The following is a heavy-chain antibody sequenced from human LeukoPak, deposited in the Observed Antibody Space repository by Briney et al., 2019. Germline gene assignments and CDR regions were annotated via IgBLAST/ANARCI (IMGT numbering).Heavy chain of an antibody. CDR3: AKDPRYYGSGSPFNWFDP. Sequence: GGSLRLSCAASGFTFSSYGMHWVRQAPGKGPEWVAFIRYDGSNKYYADSVKGRFTISRDNSKNTLYLQMNSLRAEDTAVYYCAKDPRYYGSGSPFNWFDPWGQGTLVTVSS. CDR2: IRYDGSNK. D-gene: IGHD3-10*01. J-gene: IGHJ5*02. CDR1: GFTFSSYG. V-gene: IGHV3-30*02.